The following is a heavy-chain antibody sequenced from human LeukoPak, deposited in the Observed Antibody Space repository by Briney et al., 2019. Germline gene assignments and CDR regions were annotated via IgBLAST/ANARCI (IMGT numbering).Heavy chain of an antibody. Sequence: GGSLRLSCAASGFTVSSNDMSWVRQAPGKGLECISVIYSGGSTDYADSVKGRFTIARDNSKNKLYMQMNSLRAEDTAVYYCAKDRYGAYDEPFDYWGQGTLVTVSS. CDR2: IYSGGST. V-gene: IGHV3-53*01. CDR1: GFTVSSND. D-gene: IGHD4/OR15-4a*01. J-gene: IGHJ4*02. CDR3: AKDRYGAYDEPFDY.